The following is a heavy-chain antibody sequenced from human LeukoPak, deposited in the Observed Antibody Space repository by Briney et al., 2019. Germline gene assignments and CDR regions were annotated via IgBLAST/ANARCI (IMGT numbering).Heavy chain of an antibody. Sequence: SQTLSLTCAVSGGSISSGGYSWSWIRQPPGKGLEWIGYIYHSGSTYYNPSLKSRVTISVDRSKNQFSLKLSPVTAADTAVYYCARLYGDYDYWGQGTLVTVSS. V-gene: IGHV4-30-2*01. D-gene: IGHD4-17*01. CDR2: IYHSGST. J-gene: IGHJ4*02. CDR3: ARLYGDYDY. CDR1: GGSISSGGYS.